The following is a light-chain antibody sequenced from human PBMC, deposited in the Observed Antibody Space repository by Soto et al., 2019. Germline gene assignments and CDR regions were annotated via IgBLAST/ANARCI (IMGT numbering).Light chain of an antibody. Sequence: QSVLTQPASVSGSPGQSITISCTGTSSDVGGYNYVSWYQQHPGKAPKLMIYEVSSRPSGVSNRFSGSKSGNTASLTISGFQAEDEADYYCSSYTSSNTLVFGGGTKLTVL. J-gene: IGLJ2*01. V-gene: IGLV2-14*01. CDR2: EVS. CDR3: SSYTSSNTLV. CDR1: SSDVGGYNY.